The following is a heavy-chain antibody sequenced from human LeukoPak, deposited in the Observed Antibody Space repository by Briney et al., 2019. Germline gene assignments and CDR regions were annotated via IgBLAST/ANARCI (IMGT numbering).Heavy chain of an antibody. V-gene: IGHV3-48*03. CDR3: ARAFSCGGDCYSFFNRIYYFDY. CDR1: GFTFSSYE. J-gene: IGHJ4*02. Sequence: HPGGSLRLSCAASGFTFSSYEMNWVRQAPGKGLEWVSYISSSGSTIYYADSVKGRFTISRDNAKNSLYLQMNSLRAEDTAVYYCARAFSCGGDCYSFFNRIYYFDYWGQGTLVTVSS. D-gene: IGHD2-21*02. CDR2: ISSSGSTI.